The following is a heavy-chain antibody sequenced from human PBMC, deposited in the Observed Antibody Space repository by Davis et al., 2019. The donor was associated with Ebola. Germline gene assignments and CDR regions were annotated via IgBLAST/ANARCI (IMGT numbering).Heavy chain of an antibody. CDR2: ISWNSGSI. CDR3: ASWVAYGMDV. V-gene: IGHV3-9*01. J-gene: IGHJ6*02. Sequence: GGSLRLSCAASGFTFDDYAMHWVRQAPGKGLEWVSGISWNSGSIGYADSVKGRFTISRDNSKNTLYLQMNSLRAEDTAVYYCASWVAYGMDVWGQGTTVTVSS. D-gene: IGHD2-15*01. CDR1: GFTFDDYA.